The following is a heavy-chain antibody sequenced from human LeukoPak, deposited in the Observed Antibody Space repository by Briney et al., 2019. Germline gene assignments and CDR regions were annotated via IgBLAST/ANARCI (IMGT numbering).Heavy chain of an antibody. CDR3: GRSVVGGVELDS. CDR1: GGSISSYYW. D-gene: IGHD2-15*01. J-gene: IGHJ4*02. CDR2: IDWDGDN. Sequence: TLSLTCTVSGGSISSYYWSWIRQPPGKALEWLARIDWDGDNYYNTSLKTRLTISKDTSKKQLLLTMTNMDPVDTATYYCGRSVVGGVELDSWGEGTLVTLSS. V-gene: IGHV2-70*11.